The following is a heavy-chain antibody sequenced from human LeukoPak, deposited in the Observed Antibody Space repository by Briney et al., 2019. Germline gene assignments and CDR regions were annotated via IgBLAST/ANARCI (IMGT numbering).Heavy chain of an antibody. J-gene: IGHJ4*02. Sequence: GGSLRLSCAASGFTFSGSAMHWVRQAPGKGLEWVAVISYDGSNKYYADSVKGRFTISRDSSNNTLYLQMNSLRAEDTAVYYCARKTSSSWEIDYWGQGTLVTVSS. D-gene: IGHD6-13*01. CDR1: GFTFSGSA. CDR3: ARKTSSSWEIDY. CDR2: ISYDGSNK. V-gene: IGHV3-30*04.